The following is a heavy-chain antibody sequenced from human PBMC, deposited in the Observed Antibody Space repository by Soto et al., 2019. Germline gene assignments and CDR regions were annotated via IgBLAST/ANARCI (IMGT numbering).Heavy chain of an antibody. V-gene: IGHV4-39*01. CDR3: ANGGNSDGYFDY. D-gene: IGHD2-21*02. CDR1: GGSISSSSYY. Sequence: SETLSLTCTVSGGSISSSSYYWGWIRQPPGKGLEWIGSIYYSGSTYYNPSLKSRVTISVDTSKNQFSLKLSSVTAADTVVYYCANGGNSDGYFDYWGQGTLVTVSS. CDR2: IYYSGST. J-gene: IGHJ4*02.